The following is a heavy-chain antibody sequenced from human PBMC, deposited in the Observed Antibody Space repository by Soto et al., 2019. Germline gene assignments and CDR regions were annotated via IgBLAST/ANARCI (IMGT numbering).Heavy chain of an antibody. V-gene: IGHV1-69*04. D-gene: IGHD3-10*01. Sequence: GASVKVSCKASGGTFSSYTISWVRQAPGQGLEWMGRIIPILGIANYAQKFQGRVTITADKSTSTAYMELSSLRSEDTAVYYCAREKTGFGELLYPTPADPWGQGTLVTSPQ. CDR1: GGTFSSYT. CDR2: IIPILGIA. J-gene: IGHJ5*02. CDR3: AREKTGFGELLYPTPADP.